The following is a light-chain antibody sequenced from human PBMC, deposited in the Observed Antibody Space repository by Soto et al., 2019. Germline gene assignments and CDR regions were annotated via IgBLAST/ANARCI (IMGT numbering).Light chain of an antibody. CDR2: KAS. V-gene: IGKV1-5*03. J-gene: IGKJ3*01. Sequence: DIPMTQSPSTLSASVGDRVTITCRASQSISSWLAWYQQKPGKAPKLLIYKASSLESGVPSRFSGSGSGTEFTLTINSLQPDDFATYYCQQYNSYSSTFGPGTKVDIK. CDR1: QSISSW. CDR3: QQYNSYSST.